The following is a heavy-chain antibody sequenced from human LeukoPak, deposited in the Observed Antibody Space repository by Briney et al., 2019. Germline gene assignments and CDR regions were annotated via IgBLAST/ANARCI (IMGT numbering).Heavy chain of an antibody. Sequence: PGRSLRLSCAASGFTFSSYAMHWVRQAPGKGLEWVAVISYDAINKYYADSVKGRFTISRDNSKNTLYLQMNSLRAEDTAVYYCARVGAIAAAAYYYYYMDVWGKGTTVTVSS. J-gene: IGHJ6*03. D-gene: IGHD6-13*01. CDR3: ARVGAIAAAAYYYYYMDV. CDR2: ISYDAINK. CDR1: GFTFSSYA. V-gene: IGHV3-30-3*01.